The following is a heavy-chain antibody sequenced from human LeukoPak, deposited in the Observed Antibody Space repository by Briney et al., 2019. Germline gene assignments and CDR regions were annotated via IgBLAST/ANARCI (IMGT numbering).Heavy chain of an antibody. D-gene: IGHD3-10*01. J-gene: IGHJ4*02. V-gene: IGHV3-33*01. CDR2: IWYDGSNK. CDR3: ARGSLWFGETGVDY. Sequence: GGSLRLSCAASGFTCSSYGMHWVRQAPGKGLEWVAVIWYDGSNKYYADSVKGRFTISRDNSKNTLYLQMTSLRAEDTAVYYCARGSLWFGETGVDYWGQGTLVTVSS. CDR1: GFTCSSYG.